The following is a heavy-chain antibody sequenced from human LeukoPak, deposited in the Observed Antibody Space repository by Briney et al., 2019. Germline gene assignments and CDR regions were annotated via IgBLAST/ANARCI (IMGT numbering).Heavy chain of an antibody. D-gene: IGHD5-18*01. CDR1: GGSISSGTYY. Sequence: MSSQTLSLTCTVSGGSISSGTYYWTWIQQPAGKGLEYIGHIYTSGSTNYNPSLKSRVTISVDTSKNQLSLKLSSVTAADTAVYYCARVGGGYSYGYYFDYWGQGALVTVSS. CDR3: ARVGGGYSYGYYFDY. V-gene: IGHV4-61*09. CDR2: IYTSGST. J-gene: IGHJ4*02.